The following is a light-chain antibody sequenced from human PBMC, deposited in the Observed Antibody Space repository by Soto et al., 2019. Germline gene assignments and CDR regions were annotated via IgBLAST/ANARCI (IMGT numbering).Light chain of an antibody. Sequence: QSALTQPRSVSGSPGQSVTISCTGTSSDVGGYNYVTWYQQHPGKAPKLMIYDVSKRPSGVPDRFSGSKSGNTASLTIAGLQAEDEAEYYCCSYAGSYTFVFGTRSKGTVL. CDR3: CSYAGSYTFV. V-gene: IGLV2-11*01. J-gene: IGLJ1*01. CDR2: DVS. CDR1: SSDVGGYNY.